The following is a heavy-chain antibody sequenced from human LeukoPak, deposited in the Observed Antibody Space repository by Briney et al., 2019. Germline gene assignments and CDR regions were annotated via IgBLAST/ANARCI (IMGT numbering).Heavy chain of an antibody. D-gene: IGHD6-13*01. CDR2: ISSSGSTI. CDR3: ARECSSSCHSGGYAFDI. CDR1: GFTFSSYE. J-gene: IGHJ3*02. Sequence: PGGSLRLSCAASGFTFSSYEMNWVRQAPGKGLEWVSYISSSGSTIYYADSVKGRFTISRDNAKNSLYLQMNSLRAEDTAVYYCARECSSSCHSGGYAFDIWGQGTMATVSS. V-gene: IGHV3-48*03.